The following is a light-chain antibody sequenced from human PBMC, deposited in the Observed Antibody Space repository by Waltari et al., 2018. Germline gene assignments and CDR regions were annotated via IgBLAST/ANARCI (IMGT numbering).Light chain of an antibody. V-gene: IGKV4-1*01. CDR2: RAA. Sequence: DIVLTQSPDSLAVSLGERATITCKSSQDILYGSNNENYFTWDQQKTGQPPRVVIYRAATREAGVPDRFSGSGSGTDFTLTSSSLQAEDVAVDYCQQYFSFPPTFGGGTKVEIK. CDR1: QDILYGSNNENY. J-gene: IGKJ4*01. CDR3: QQYFSFPPT.